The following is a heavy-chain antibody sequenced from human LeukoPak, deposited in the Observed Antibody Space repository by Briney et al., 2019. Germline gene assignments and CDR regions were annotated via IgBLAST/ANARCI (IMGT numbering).Heavy chain of an antibody. Sequence: GRSLRLSCAASGFTFSSYGMHWVRQAPGKGLEWVAVIWYDGSNKYYADSVKGRFTISRDNAKNSLYLQMNSLRAEDTAVYYCARENWQILRYFDWSYFDYWGQGTLVTVSS. V-gene: IGHV3-33*01. CDR1: GFTFSSYG. CDR2: IWYDGSNK. J-gene: IGHJ4*02. CDR3: ARENWQILRYFDWSYFDY. D-gene: IGHD3-9*01.